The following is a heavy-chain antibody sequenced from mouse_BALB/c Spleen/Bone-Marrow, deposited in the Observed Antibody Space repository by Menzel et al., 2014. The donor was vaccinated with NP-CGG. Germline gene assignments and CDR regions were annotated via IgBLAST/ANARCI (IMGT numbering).Heavy chain of an antibody. Sequence: EVQLQQSGAELVKPGASVKLSCTASGFNIKGTYMHWVKQRPEQGLEWIGRIDPANGNTKYDPKFQGKATITADTSSNTASLQLSTLPPKDTTVYSVARWEYHAMTYWGQEPSVTVS. CDR1: GFNIKGTY. CDR3: ARWEYHAMTY. V-gene: IGHV14-3*02. CDR2: IDPANGNT. D-gene: IGHD4-1*01. J-gene: IGHJ4*01.